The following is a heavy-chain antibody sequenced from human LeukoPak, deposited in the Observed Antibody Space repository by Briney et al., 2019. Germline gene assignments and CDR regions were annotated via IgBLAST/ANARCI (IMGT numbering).Heavy chain of an antibody. CDR2: ISGSGGST. CDR1: EFTFSSYA. D-gene: IGHD1-26*01. J-gene: IGHJ3*02. CDR3: ARGGSYLSAFDI. V-gene: IGHV3-23*01. Sequence: PGGSLRLSCAASEFTFSSYAMSWVRQAPGKGLEWVSAISGSGGSTYYADSVKGRFTISRDNSKNTLYLQMNSLRAEDTAVYYCARGGSYLSAFDIWGQGTMVTVSS.